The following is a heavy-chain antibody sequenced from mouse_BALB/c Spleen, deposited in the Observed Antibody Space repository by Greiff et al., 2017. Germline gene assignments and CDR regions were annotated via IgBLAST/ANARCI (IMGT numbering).Heavy chain of an antibody. V-gene: IGHV6-6*02. J-gene: IGHJ2*01. CDR2: IRLKSNNYAT. CDR1: GFTFSNYW. CDR3: TRLIYYGNYNYFDY. Sequence: EVKLEESGGGLVQPGGSMKLSCVASGFTFSNYWMNWVRQSPEKGLEWVAEIRLKSNNYATHYAESVKGRFTISRDDSKSSVYLQMNNLRAEDTGIYYCTRLIYYGNYNYFDYWGQGTTLTVSS. D-gene: IGHD2-1*01.